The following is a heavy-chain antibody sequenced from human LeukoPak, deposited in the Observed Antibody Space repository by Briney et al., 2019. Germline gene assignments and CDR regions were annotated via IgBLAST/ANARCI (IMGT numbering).Heavy chain of an antibody. V-gene: IGHV4-34*01. CDR3: ASVRHDPLEYYYYVAV. J-gene: IGHJ6*03. CDR1: GDSLSRYY. D-gene: IGHD2/OR15-2a*01. CDR2: INPSGSP. Sequence: PSETLSLTCAVYGDSLSRYYWTWIRQPPGKGLEWLGEINPSGSPDYNPSPKSRATISVDTSKNQFSLRLASVTAADTAVYYCASVRHDPLEYYYYVAVWGKGTTVTVSS.